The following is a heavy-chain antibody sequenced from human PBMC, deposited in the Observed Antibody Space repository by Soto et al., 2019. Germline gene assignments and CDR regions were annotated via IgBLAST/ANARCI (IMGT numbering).Heavy chain of an antibody. Sequence: LSLTCSVSGYSISSGYYWGWIRQPPGKGLEWIGNLHHSGTTYYSPSLKSRVTISMDTSKNQFSLKLTSVIATDTAVYYCARDRFELVGAICAVDIWGQGTMVTVSS. D-gene: IGHD1-26*01. CDR1: GYSISSGYY. V-gene: IGHV4-38-2*02. J-gene: IGHJ3*02. CDR2: LHHSGTT. CDR3: ARDRFELVGAICAVDI.